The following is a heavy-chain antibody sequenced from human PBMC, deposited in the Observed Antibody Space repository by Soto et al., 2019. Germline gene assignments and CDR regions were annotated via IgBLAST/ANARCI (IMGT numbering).Heavy chain of an antibody. J-gene: IGHJ4*02. CDR3: ARDRTSGWYTNYFDY. D-gene: IGHD6-19*01. CDR1: GGSISSGGYY. CDR2: IYYSGST. V-gene: IGHV4-31*03. Sequence: TSETLSLTCTVSGGSISSGGYYWSWIRQHPGKGLEWIGYIYYSGSTYYNPSLKSRVTISVDTSKNQFSLKLSSVTAADTAVYYCARDRTSGWYTNYFDYWGQGALVTVSS.